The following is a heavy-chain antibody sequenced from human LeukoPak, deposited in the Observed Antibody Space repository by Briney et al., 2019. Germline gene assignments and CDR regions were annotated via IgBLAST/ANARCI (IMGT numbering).Heavy chain of an antibody. CDR1: GYTFTSYY. Sequence: ASVKVSCKASGYTFTSYYMHWVRQAPGQGLEWMGIINPSGGSTSYAQKFQGRVTMTRDTSTSTVYMELSSLRSEDTAVYYCARDGDKDHFSYGMDVWGQGTTVTVSS. J-gene: IGHJ6*02. CDR3: ARDGDKDHFSYGMDV. CDR2: INPSGGST. V-gene: IGHV1-46*01. D-gene: IGHD3-3*02.